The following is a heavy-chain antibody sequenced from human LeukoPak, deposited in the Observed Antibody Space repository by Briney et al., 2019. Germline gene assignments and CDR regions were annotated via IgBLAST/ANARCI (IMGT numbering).Heavy chain of an antibody. CDR2: ISAYNGNT. D-gene: IGHD3-22*01. J-gene: IGHJ3*02. CDR3: ARGPLIVVVNDAFDI. Sequence: ASVKVSCKASGYTFTSYGISWVRQAPGQGLEWMGWISAYNGNTNYAQKLQGRVTMTTDTSTSTAYMELRSLRSDDTAVYYCARGPLIVVVNDAFDIWGQGTMVTVSS. V-gene: IGHV1-18*01. CDR1: GYTFTSYG.